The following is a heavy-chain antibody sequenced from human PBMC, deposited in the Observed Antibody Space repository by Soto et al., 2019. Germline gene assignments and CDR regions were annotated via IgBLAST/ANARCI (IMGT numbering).Heavy chain of an antibody. J-gene: IGHJ4*02. CDR2: ISGSGGST. Sequence: EVQLLESGGGLVQPGGSLRLSCAASGFTFSSYAMSWVSRAPGKGLEWVSAISGSGGSTYYADSVKGRFTISRDNSKNTLYLQMNSLRAEDTAVYYCAKAGGPSGSYYFDYWGQGTLVTVSS. D-gene: IGHD1-26*01. CDR1: GFTFSSYA. V-gene: IGHV3-23*01. CDR3: AKAGGPSGSYYFDY.